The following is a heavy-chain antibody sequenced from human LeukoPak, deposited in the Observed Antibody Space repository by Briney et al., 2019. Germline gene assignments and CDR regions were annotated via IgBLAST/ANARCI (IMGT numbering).Heavy chain of an antibody. V-gene: IGHV1-2*02. CDR1: GYTFTGYY. Sequence: ASVKVSCKASGYTFTGYYMHWVRQAPGQGLGWMGWINPNSGGTNYAQKFQGRVTMTRDTSISTAYMELSRLRSDDTAVYYCARGRYDRSGYLLNYWGQETLVTVSS. J-gene: IGHJ4*02. CDR3: ARGRYDRSGYLLNY. D-gene: IGHD3-22*01. CDR2: INPNSGGT.